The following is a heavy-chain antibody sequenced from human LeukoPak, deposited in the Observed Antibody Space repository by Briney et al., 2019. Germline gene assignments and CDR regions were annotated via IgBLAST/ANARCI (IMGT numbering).Heavy chain of an antibody. CDR2: IGGSGGST. J-gene: IGHJ4*02. CDR3: AKDASVVVTATSDY. Sequence: GGSLRLSCAASGFTFSSYAMSWVRQAPGKGLEWVSAIGGSGGSTYYADSVKGRFTISRDNSKNTLYLQMNSLRAEDTAVYYCAKDASVVVTATSDYWGQGTLVTVSS. D-gene: IGHD2-21*02. CDR1: GFTFSSYA. V-gene: IGHV3-23*01.